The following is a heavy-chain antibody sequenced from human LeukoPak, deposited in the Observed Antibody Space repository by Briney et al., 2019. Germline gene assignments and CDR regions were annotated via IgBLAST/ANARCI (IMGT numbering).Heavy chain of an antibody. CDR1: GYTFSSFH. J-gene: IGHJ5*02. CDR2: INQIRGVN. Sequence: DSLTLSCTASGYTFSSFHIHWIRQAPGQGLEWMGCINQIRGVNDYAHQFKGRVTITTDTYNNTAYLHMSRLTYDDTAKYYCARCDSYYVASGNDYPDNCCDLWGQGTLVTVSS. D-gene: IGHD3-10*01. V-gene: IGHV1-2*07. CDR3: ARCDSYYVASGNDYPDNCCDL.